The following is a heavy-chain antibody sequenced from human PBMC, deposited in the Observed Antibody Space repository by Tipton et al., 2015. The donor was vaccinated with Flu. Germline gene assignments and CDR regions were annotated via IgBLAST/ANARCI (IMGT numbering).Heavy chain of an antibody. CDR2: INQGGSEK. Sequence: SLRLSCAASGFTFSTYWMGWVRQAPGKGPEWVANINQGGSEKYYVDSVKGRFTISRDNAKNSLHLQMNSLRAEDTAVYYCARELPYSSGWYPPRMDVWGQGTTVTVSS. V-gene: IGHV3-7*01. D-gene: IGHD6-19*01. J-gene: IGHJ6*02. CDR3: ARELPYSSGWYPPRMDV. CDR1: GFTFSTYW.